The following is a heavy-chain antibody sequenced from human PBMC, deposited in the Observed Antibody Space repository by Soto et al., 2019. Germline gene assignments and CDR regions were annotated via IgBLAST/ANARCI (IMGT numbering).Heavy chain of an antibody. CDR3: AGMPYTSGLRFDP. D-gene: IGHD6-19*01. Sequence: PSETLSLTCNMSGDSYSISTYSWSWIRQPPGKALQWIGFIYQSGVTSYNPSLASRVPISLDRSNNQCSLKLKSVTAADTAAYFCAGMPYTSGLRFDPWGPGTLVTVSS. CDR2: IYQSGVT. CDR1: GDSYSISTYS. V-gene: IGHV4-30-2*01. J-gene: IGHJ5*02.